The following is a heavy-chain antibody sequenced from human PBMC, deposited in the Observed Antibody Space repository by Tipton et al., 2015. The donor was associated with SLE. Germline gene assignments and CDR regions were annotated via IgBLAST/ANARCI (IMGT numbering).Heavy chain of an antibody. J-gene: IGHJ6*02. CDR3: ARGVFGYYGMDV. Sequence: SLRLSCAASGFTVSSNYMSWVRQAPGKGLEWVSVIYSGGSTYYADSVKGRFTISRDNAKNSLSLQMNSLRAEDSAVYYCARGVFGYYGMDVWGQGTTVTVSS. CDR2: IYSGGST. CDR1: GFTVSSNY. D-gene: IGHD3-16*01. V-gene: IGHV3-53*01.